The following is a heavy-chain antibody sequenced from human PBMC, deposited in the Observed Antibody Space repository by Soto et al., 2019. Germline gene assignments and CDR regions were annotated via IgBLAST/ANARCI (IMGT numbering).Heavy chain of an antibody. CDR2: IIPIFGPG. D-gene: IGHD1-26*01. CDR3: ARDMEWELQTYYYYGMAV. CDR1: GGTFSSYA. V-gene: IGHV1-69*13. J-gene: IGHJ6*02. Sequence: SVKVSCKASGGTFSSYAIGWVRQAPGQGLEWVGGIIPIFGPGNYAQKLQVRGTITEDESPSKADMELSSLRSEDTAVTYCARDMEWELQTYYYYGMAVWGQGTTVTVSS.